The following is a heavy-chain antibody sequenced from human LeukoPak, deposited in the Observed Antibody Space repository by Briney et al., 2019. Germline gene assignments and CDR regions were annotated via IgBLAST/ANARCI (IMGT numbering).Heavy chain of an antibody. D-gene: IGHD6-19*01. J-gene: IGHJ4*02. CDR3: AKDIFNESGWYVGGVDY. Sequence: RSGGSLRLSCAASGFTFDDYGMSWVRQAPGKGLEWSSGIHWNGGSTGYADSVKGRFTISRDNSKNSLYLQMNSLRTEDTALYYCAKDIFNESGWYVGGVDYWGQGTLVTVSS. CDR1: GFTFDDYG. CDR2: IHWNGGST. V-gene: IGHV3-20*04.